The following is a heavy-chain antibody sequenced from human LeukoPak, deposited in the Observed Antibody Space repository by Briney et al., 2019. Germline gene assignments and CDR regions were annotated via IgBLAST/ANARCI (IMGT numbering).Heavy chain of an antibody. Sequence: ASVKVSCKASGYTFTGYYMHWVRQAPGQGLEWMGWINPNSGGTNYAQKFQGRVTMTRDTSISTACMELSRLRSDDTAVYYCARDYYGSGSPHYWGQGTLVTVSS. CDR1: GYTFTGYY. D-gene: IGHD3-10*01. V-gene: IGHV1-2*02. CDR2: INPNSGGT. CDR3: ARDYYGSGSPHY. J-gene: IGHJ4*02.